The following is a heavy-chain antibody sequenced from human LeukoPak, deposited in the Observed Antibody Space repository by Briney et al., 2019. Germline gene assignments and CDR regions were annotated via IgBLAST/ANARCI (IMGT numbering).Heavy chain of an antibody. V-gene: IGHV5-51*01. CDR3: ARSLRYFDWLPNEGFDY. J-gene: IGHJ4*02. CDR2: IYPGDSDT. Sequence: GESLKISCKGSGYSFTSYWIGWVRQMPGKGLEWMGIIYPGDSDTRYSPSFQGQVTISADKSISTAYLQWSSLKAPDTAMYYCARSLRYFDWLPNEGFDYRGQGTLVTVSS. D-gene: IGHD3-9*01. CDR1: GYSFTSYW.